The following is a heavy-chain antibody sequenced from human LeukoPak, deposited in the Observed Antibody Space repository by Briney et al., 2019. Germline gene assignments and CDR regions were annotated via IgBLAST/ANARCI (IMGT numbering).Heavy chain of an antibody. V-gene: IGHV1-46*01. Sequence: ASVKVSCKASGYTFTSYYMHWVRQAPGQGLEWMGIINPSGGSTSYAQKFQGRVTMTRDMSTSTVYMELSSLRSEDTAVYYCARDTSSHYRGTSRTFDYWGQGTLVTVSS. CDR2: INPSGGST. CDR1: GYTFTSYY. D-gene: IGHD1-26*01. J-gene: IGHJ4*02. CDR3: ARDTSSHYRGTSRTFDY.